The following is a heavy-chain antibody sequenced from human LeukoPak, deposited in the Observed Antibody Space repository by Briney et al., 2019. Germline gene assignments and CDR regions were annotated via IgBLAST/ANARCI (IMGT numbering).Heavy chain of an antibody. CDR2: IYTSGST. CDR1: GGSISSGSYY. D-gene: IGHD2-2*01. J-gene: IGHJ3*02. Sequence: SETLSLTCTVSGGSISSGSYYWSWIRQPAGKGLEWIGRIYTSGSTNYNPSLKSRVTISVDTSKNQFSLKLSSVTAADTAVYYCARGSSTSWGAFDIWGQGTMVTVSS. V-gene: IGHV4-61*02. CDR3: ARGSSTSWGAFDI.